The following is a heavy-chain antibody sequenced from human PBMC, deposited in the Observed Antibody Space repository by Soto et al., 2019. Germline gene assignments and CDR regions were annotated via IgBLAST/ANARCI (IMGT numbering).Heavy chain of an antibody. V-gene: IGHV3-74*01. Sequence: GGSLRLSCAASGFTFSSYWMHWVRQAPGKGLVWVSRINSDGSSTSYADSVKGRFTISSDNAKNTLYLQMNSLRAEDTAVYYCARGVTTGTTLDYYYYYMDVWGKGTTVTVSS. CDR2: INSDGSST. D-gene: IGHD1-7*01. CDR3: ARGVTTGTTLDYYYYYMDV. CDR1: GFTFSSYW. J-gene: IGHJ6*03.